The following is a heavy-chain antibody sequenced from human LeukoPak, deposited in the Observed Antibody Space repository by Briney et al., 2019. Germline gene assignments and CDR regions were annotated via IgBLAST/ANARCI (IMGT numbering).Heavy chain of an antibody. V-gene: IGHV1-18*01. J-gene: IGHJ6*03. CDR2: ISAYNGNT. Sequence: ASVKVSCKASGYTFTSYGISWVRQAPGQGLEWMGWISAYNGNTNYAQKLQGRVTMTTDTSTSTAYMELRSLRSDDTAVYYCARGRGAPVLLWFGESPAGYMDVWGKGTTVTVSS. CDR3: ARGRGAPVLLWFGESPAGYMDV. CDR1: GYTFTSYG. D-gene: IGHD3-10*01.